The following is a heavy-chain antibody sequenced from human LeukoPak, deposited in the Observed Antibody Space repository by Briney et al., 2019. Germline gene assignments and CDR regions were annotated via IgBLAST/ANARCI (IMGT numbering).Heavy chain of an antibody. CDR3: AALEGSGSYAHFDY. CDR2: INHSGST. CDR1: GFTFSSYW. J-gene: IGHJ4*02. Sequence: GSLRLSCAAPGFTFSSYWMSWVRQAPGKGLEWIGEINHSGSTNYNPSLKSRVTISVDTSKNQFSLKLSSVTAADTAVYYCAALEGSGSYAHFDYWGQGTLVTVSS. V-gene: IGHV4-34*08. D-gene: IGHD3-10*01.